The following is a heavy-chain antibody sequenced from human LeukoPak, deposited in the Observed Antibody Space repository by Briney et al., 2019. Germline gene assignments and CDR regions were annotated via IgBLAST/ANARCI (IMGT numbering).Heavy chain of an antibody. Sequence: GGSLRLSCAASGFTFSSYGMHWVRQAPGKGLEWVAVISYDGSNKYYADSVKGRFTISRDNSKNTLYLQMNSLRAEDTAVYYCAKEGGYSYGYGSRPFDYWGQGTLVTVSS. J-gene: IGHJ4*02. CDR3: AKEGGYSYGYGSRPFDY. V-gene: IGHV3-30*18. CDR2: ISYDGSNK. CDR1: GFTFSSYG. D-gene: IGHD5-18*01.